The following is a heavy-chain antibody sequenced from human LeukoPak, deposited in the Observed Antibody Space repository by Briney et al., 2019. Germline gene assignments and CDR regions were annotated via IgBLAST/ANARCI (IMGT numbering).Heavy chain of an antibody. Sequence: ASVKVSCKASGYTFTNYDINWVRQATGQGLEWMGWINVANGNTKYSQRFQGRFTISRDTSASTAYMDLSSLRSEDTAIYFCARASHYYDSSAFYYYFDYWGQGTLVTVSS. J-gene: IGHJ4*02. D-gene: IGHD3-22*01. CDR1: GYTFTNYD. CDR2: INVANGNT. CDR3: ARASHYYDSSAFYYYFDY. V-gene: IGHV1-3*01.